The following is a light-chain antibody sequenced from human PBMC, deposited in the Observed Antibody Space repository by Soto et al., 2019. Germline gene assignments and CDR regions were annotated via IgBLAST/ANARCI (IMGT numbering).Light chain of an antibody. CDR3: SSYTSSSTV. Sequence: QSVLPQPASVSGSPGQSITISCTGTSSDVGGYNYVSWYQQHPGKAPKLMIYEVSNRPSGVSNRFSGSKSGNTASLTISGLQAEDEADYYCSSYTSSSTVFGGGTKLTVL. CDR2: EVS. J-gene: IGLJ3*02. V-gene: IGLV2-14*01. CDR1: SSDVGGYNY.